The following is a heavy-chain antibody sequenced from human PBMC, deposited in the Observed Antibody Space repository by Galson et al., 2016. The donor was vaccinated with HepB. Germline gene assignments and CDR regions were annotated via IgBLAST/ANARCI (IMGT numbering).Heavy chain of an antibody. CDR1: GGSITRSSYF. D-gene: IGHD5-18*01. CDR3: ASGAGMVTEIDY. J-gene: IGHJ4*02. V-gene: IGHV4-39*01. Sequence: SETLSLTCTVSGGSITRSSYFWGWIRQPPGKGLEWIGSIYYSGSTYYNPALTSRLTISVDTSKNQLSLKLSSVTAADTAVYHCASGAGMVTEIDYWGRGTLVTVSS. CDR2: IYYSGST.